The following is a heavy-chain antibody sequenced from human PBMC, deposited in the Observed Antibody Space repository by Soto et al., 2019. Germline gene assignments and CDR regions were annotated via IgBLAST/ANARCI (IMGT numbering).Heavy chain of an antibody. D-gene: IGHD2-2*02. Sequence: ASVKVSCKASGYTFTGYYMHWVRQAPGQGLEWMGWINPNSGGTNYAQKFQGWVTMTRDTSISTAYMELSRLRSDDTAVYYCARGTIQHRRYCISTSCYNGPYYYYGMDFWGQGTTVTVSS. CDR1: GYTFTGYY. V-gene: IGHV1-2*04. CDR2: INPNSGGT. J-gene: IGHJ6*02. CDR3: ARGTIQHRRYCISTSCYNGPYYYYGMDF.